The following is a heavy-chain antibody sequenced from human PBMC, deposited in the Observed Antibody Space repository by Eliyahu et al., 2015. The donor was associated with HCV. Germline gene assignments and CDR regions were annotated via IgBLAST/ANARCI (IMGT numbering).Heavy chain of an antibody. Sequence: EVQLVESGGGLVKPGGSLRLSCAASGFTFSNAWMSWVRQAPGKGLEWVGRIKSKTDGGTTDYAAPVKGRFTISRDDSKNTLYLQMNSLKTEDTAVYYCTTGLMGLWFGELLPFRYYYGMDVWGQGTTVTVSS. CDR3: TTGLMGLWFGELLPFRYYYGMDV. CDR1: GFTFSNAW. CDR2: IKSKTDGGTT. V-gene: IGHV3-15*01. D-gene: IGHD3-10*01. J-gene: IGHJ6*02.